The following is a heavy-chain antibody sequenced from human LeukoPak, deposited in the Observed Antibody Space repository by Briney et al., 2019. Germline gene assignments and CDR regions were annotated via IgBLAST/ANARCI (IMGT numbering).Heavy chain of an antibody. CDR1: GGTFSSYA. CDR2: IIPIFGTA. Sequence: SVKVSCKASGGTFSSYAISWVRQAPGQGLEWMGRIIPIFGTANYAQKFQGRVTITTDESTSTAYMELSSLRSEDTAVYYCARVRSIAARRLDYWGQGTLVTVSS. V-gene: IGHV1-69*05. D-gene: IGHD6-6*01. CDR3: ARVRSIAARRLDY. J-gene: IGHJ4*02.